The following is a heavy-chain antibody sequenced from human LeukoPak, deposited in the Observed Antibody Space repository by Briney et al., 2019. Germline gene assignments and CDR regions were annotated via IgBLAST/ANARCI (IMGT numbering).Heavy chain of an antibody. CDR3: ARESRVPAGGDYGDYELDAFDI. CDR2: IRSKAYGGTT. V-gene: IGHV3-49*05. Sequence: KPGGSLRLSCTASGFTFGDYAMSWFRQAPGKGLEWVGFIRSKAYGGTTEYAASVKGRFTISRDDSKSIAYLQMNSLRAEDTAVYYCARESRVPAGGDYGDYELDAFDIWGQGTMVTVSS. CDR1: GFTFGDYA. D-gene: IGHD4-17*01. J-gene: IGHJ3*02.